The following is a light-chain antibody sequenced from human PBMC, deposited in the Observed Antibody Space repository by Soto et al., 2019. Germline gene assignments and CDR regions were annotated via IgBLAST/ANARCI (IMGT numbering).Light chain of an antibody. CDR1: STDDGDFNY. CDR2: DVS. Sequence: QSALTQPASVSGSPGRSVTISCTGTSTDDGDFNYVSWYQHLPGRAPKLIIYDVSNRPSGISYRFSASKSGRTASLTISGLQAEDEADYYCSSYSSSTTHVVFGGGTQLTVL. CDR3: SSYSSSTTHVV. J-gene: IGLJ2*01. V-gene: IGLV2-14*03.